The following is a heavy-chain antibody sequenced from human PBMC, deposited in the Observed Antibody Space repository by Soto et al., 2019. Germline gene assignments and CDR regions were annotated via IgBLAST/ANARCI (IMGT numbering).Heavy chain of an antibody. CDR3: ASSSIAARNRLDY. CDR2: IYYSGST. V-gene: IGHV4-59*01. J-gene: IGHJ4*02. Sequence: SETLSLTCTVSGGSISSYYWSWIRQPPGKGLEWIGYIYYSGSTNYNPSLKSRVTISVDTSKNQFSLKLSSVTAADTAVYYCASSSIAARNRLDYWGQGTLVTVSS. CDR1: GGSISSYY. D-gene: IGHD6-6*01.